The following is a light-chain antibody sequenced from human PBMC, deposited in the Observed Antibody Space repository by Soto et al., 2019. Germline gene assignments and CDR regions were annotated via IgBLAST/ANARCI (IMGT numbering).Light chain of an antibody. J-gene: IGLJ2*01. CDR3: CSYAGSTTRVQ. CDR1: SSDVDTYKY. CDR2: EVS. Sequence: QSVLTQPASVSGSPGQSITISCTGTSSDVDTYKYVSWYQQHPGKAPKLMIYEVSYRPSGVSDRFSGSKSGNTASLTISGLQAEDEADYYCCSYAGSTTRVQFGGGTKATVL. V-gene: IGLV2-14*01.